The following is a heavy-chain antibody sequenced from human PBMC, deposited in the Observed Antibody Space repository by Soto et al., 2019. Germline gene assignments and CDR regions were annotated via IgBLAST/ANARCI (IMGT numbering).Heavy chain of an antibody. J-gene: IGHJ6*02. D-gene: IGHD5-18*01. CDR2: IYYSGST. CDR1: GGSISSYY. Sequence: PSETLSLTCTVSGGSISSYYWSWIRQPPGKGLEWIGYIYYSGSTNYNPSLKSRVTISVDTSKNQFSLKLSSVTAADTAVYYCARGGGYSYGYPGEGYYYYGMDVWGQGTTVTSP. CDR3: ARGGGYSYGYPGEGYYYYGMDV. V-gene: IGHV4-59*01.